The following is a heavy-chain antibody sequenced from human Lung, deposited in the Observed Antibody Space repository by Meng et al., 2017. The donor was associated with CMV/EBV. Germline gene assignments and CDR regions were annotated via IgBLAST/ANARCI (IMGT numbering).Heavy chain of an antibody. V-gene: IGHV1-8*01. CDR2: LNPKTSKA. CDR3: LDGAG. D-gene: IGHD3-10*01. J-gene: IGHJ4*02. CDR1: GYTFSNHD. Sequence: SVKVSCKASGYTFSNHDVNWVRQAAGQRHEWMGWLNPKTSKAGHAHNVQGRVTLTMNTSTGTAYVELACLGYIDTAVYYCLDGAGWGPGTLVTVSS.